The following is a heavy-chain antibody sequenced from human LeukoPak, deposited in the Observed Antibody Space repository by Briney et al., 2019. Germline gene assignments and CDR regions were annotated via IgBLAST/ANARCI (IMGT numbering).Heavy chain of an antibody. CDR3: ARDVGITVADSFDP. D-gene: IGHD6-13*01. CDR2: INPNSGGT. J-gene: IGHJ5*02. Sequence: ASVKVSCKASGYTFTGYYIHWVRQAPGQGLEWMGWINPNSGGTKYAQKFQGRVTLTTDTSISTAYMELSRLISHDTAVYYCARDVGITVADSFDPWGQGTLVTVSS. V-gene: IGHV1-2*02. CDR1: GYTFTGYY.